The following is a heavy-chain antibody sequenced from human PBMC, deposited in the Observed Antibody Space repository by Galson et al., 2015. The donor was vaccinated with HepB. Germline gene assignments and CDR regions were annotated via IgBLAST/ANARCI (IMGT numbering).Heavy chain of an antibody. Sequence: SVKVSCKASGYTFTSYGISWVRQAPGQGLEWMGWISAYNGNTNYAQKLQGRVTMTTDTSTSTAYMELRSLRSDDTAVYYCARDNSRPPYYDFWSGYHPGYMDVWGKGTTVTVSS. D-gene: IGHD3-3*01. V-gene: IGHV1-18*01. CDR2: ISAYNGNT. CDR1: GYTFTSYG. CDR3: ARDNSRPPYYDFWSGYHPGYMDV. J-gene: IGHJ6*03.